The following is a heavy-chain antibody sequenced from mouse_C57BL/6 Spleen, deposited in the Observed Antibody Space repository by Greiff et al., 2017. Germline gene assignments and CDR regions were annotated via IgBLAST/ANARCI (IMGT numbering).Heavy chain of an antibody. D-gene: IGHD4-1*01. J-gene: IGHJ2*01. CDR1: GYSITSGYY. V-gene: IGHV3-6*01. Sequence: ESGPGLVKPSQSLSLTCSVTGYSITSGYYWNWIRQFPGNKLEWMGYISYDGSNNYNPSPKNRISITRDTSKNQFFLKLNSVTTEDTATYYCATLTGYYFDYWGQGTTLTVSS. CDR2: ISYDGSN. CDR3: ATLTGYYFDY.